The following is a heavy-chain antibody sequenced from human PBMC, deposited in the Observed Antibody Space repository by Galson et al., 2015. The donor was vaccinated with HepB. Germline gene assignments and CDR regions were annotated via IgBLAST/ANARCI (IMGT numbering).Heavy chain of an antibody. CDR2: ISTTTATT. Sequence: SLRLSCAASGFTLSTYPMNWVRQAPGKGLEWVSTISTTTATTYHADSVQGRFTISRDQSKNTLYLQMNGLRAEDTAVYYRARRDLVGATRSWGTFDIWGQGTMVTVSS. V-gene: IGHV3-23*01. D-gene: IGHD1-26*01. J-gene: IGHJ3*02. CDR3: ARRDLVGATRSWGTFDI. CDR1: GFTLSTYP.